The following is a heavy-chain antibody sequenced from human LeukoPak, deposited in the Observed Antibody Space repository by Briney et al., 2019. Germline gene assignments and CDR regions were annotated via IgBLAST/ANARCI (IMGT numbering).Heavy chain of an antibody. D-gene: IGHD5-24*01. CDR1: GFIFSSYV. J-gene: IGHJ4*02. CDR3: AKLNLGEMAYFDS. CDR2: ISVGGGDT. Sequence: GGSLRLSCEPSGFIFSSYVMGWVRQAPCKGLEWVSSISVGGGDTFTADSVKGRFTITRENSKNTLYLQMMGLRVEDTAIYYCAKLNLGEMAYFDSWGQGILVTVSS. V-gene: IGHV3-23*01.